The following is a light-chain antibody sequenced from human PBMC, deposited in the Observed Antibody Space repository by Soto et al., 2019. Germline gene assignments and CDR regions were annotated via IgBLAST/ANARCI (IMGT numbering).Light chain of an antibody. CDR3: QQRNNWPPAYT. Sequence: EIVLTQSPATLSLSPGERATLSCRASQSVNNFLAWYQQKPGQAPRLLIYDAFNRATGIPARFSGSGYGTDFTLTINSLEPEDFAVYYCQQRNNWPPAYTFGQGTKLEIK. CDR1: QSVNNF. J-gene: IGKJ2*01. V-gene: IGKV3-11*01. CDR2: DAF.